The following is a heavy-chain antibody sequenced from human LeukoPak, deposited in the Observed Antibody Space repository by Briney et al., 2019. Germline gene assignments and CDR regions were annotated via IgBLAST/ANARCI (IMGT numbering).Heavy chain of an antibody. J-gene: IGHJ3*01. CDR2: IWYDGSNK. CDR1: RFTFSNYG. V-gene: IGHV3-33*06. Sequence: PGGSLRLSCAASRFTFSNYGMHWVRQAPGKGLEWVAVIWYDGSNKYYADSVKGRFTISRDNSKNTLYLQMNSLRAEDTAVYYCAKTMIDLWGQGTMVTVSS. D-gene: IGHD3-22*01. CDR3: AKTMIDL.